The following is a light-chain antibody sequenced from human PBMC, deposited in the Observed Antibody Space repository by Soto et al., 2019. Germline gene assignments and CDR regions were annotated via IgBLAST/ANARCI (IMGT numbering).Light chain of an antibody. CDR2: GAS. J-gene: IGKJ1*01. Sequence: DLQMTQSPSSLSASVGDRVTVTCRASQNITTYLNWYQQKPGKAPKLLIYGASSLQSGVPSRFSGSGSGTDFTLTITSLRPEDFATYICQQSYGTPWTFGQGTRV. V-gene: IGKV1-39*01. CDR3: QQSYGTPWT. CDR1: QNITTY.